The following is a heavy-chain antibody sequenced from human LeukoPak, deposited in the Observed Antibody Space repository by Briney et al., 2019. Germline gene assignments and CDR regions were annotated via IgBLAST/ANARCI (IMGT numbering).Heavy chain of an antibody. Sequence: PSETLSLTCTVSGYSISSGYYWGWIRQPPGKGLEWIGTIRHSGTTYYNPSLKSRVTISIDSSKNQFSLKLTSVTAADTAVVYCARRKNSMDYWGQGTLVTVSS. J-gene: IGHJ4*02. D-gene: IGHD4-11*01. CDR1: GYSISSGYY. CDR2: IRHSGTT. CDR3: ARRKNSMDY. V-gene: IGHV4-38-2*02.